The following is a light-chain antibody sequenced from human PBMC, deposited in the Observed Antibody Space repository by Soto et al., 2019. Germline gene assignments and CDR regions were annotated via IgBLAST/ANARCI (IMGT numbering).Light chain of an antibody. CDR3: QQSYSSPQT. CDR1: QSISSW. CDR2: AAS. Sequence: DIQMTQSPSTLSASVGDRVTITCRASQSISSWLAWYQQKPGKAPKLLIYAASNLQSGVPSRFSGSGSGTDFTLTISSLQPEDFAIYYCQQSYSSPQTFGQGTKVDIK. J-gene: IGKJ1*01. V-gene: IGKV1-39*01.